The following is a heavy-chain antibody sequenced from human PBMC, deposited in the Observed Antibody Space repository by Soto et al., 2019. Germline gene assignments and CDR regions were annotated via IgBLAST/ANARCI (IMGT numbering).Heavy chain of an antibody. CDR2: ISRSGNTI. Sequence: QVQLVESGGALVKPGGSLRVSCAASGFTFRDYYMNWIRQPPGKGLEWVAFISRSGNTINYSDAVKGRFTISRDNADNSLFLKMSALRVEDTAVYFCAREISPPRYNVYNHAVDVWGLGTTVTVSS. CDR1: GFTFRDYY. J-gene: IGHJ6*01. CDR3: AREISPPRYNVYNHAVDV. D-gene: IGHD3-10*01. V-gene: IGHV3-11*01.